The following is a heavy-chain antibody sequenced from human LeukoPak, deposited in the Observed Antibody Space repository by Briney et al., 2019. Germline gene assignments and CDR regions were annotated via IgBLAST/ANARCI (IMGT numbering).Heavy chain of an antibody. J-gene: IGHJ1*01. D-gene: IGHD3-10*01. Sequence: PSETLSLTCTVSGGSISSSYWSWIRQPPGKGLEWIGFIYYSGSTKYNPSLKSRVTISVDTSKNQFSLKLTSVTAADTAVYYCARYGSGSYSDDHFQHWGQGTLVTVSS. V-gene: IGHV4-59*08. CDR3: ARYGSGSYSDDHFQH. CDR1: GGSISSSY. CDR2: IYYSGST.